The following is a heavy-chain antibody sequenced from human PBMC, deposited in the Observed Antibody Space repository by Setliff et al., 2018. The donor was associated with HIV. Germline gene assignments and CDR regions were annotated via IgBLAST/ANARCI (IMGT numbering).Heavy chain of an antibody. V-gene: IGHV3-30-3*02. CDR2: ISYDGSNK. D-gene: IGHD6-25*01. J-gene: IGHJ4*02. Sequence: GGSLRLSCAASGFTFSNYAMHWVRQAPGKGLEWVAVISYDGSNKYYADSVKGRFTISRDNSKNTLYLQMNSLRVEDTAVYYCVQGGLSSGWGSFWGQGTLVTVSS. CDR1: GFTFSNYA. CDR3: VQGGLSSGWGSF.